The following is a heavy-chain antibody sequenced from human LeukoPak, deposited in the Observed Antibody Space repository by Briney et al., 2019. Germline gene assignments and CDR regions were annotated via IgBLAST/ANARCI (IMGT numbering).Heavy chain of an antibody. J-gene: IGHJ4*02. D-gene: IGHD2-15*01. CDR2: IIPIFGTA. V-gene: IGHV1-69*13. CDR3: ARDHCSGGSCYESETQD. Sequence: ASVKVSCKASGGTFSSYAISWVRQAPGQGLEWMGGIIPIFGTANYAQKFQGRVTITADESTSTAYMELSSLRSEDTAVYYCARDHCSGGSCYESETQDWGQGTLVTVSS. CDR1: GGTFSSYA.